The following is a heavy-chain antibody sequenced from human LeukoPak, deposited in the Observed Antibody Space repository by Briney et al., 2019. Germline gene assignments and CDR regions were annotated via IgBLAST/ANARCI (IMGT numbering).Heavy chain of an antibody. V-gene: IGHV4-34*01. J-gene: IGHJ6*04. CDR3: ARGPVLTGYPADV. CDR2: INHSGST. CDR1: GGSFSDYY. D-gene: IGHD3-9*01. Sequence: SETLSLTCAVYGGSFSDYYWSWIRQPPGEGLEWIGEINHSGSTNYNPSLKSRVTISVDTSKNQFSLKLSSVTAADTAVYYCARGPVLTGYPADVWGKGTTVTVSS.